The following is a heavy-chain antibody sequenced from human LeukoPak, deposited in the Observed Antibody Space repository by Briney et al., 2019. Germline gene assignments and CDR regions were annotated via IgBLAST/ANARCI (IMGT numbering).Heavy chain of an antibody. D-gene: IGHD1-1*01. CDR1: GYTLTELS. CDR2: FDPEDGET. V-gene: IGHV1-24*01. Sequence: ASVKVSCTVSGYTLTELSMHWVRQARGKGLEWMGGFDPEDGETIYAQKFQGRVTMTEDTSTDTAYMELSSLRSEDTAVYYCATGARWNDRFDYWGQGTLVTVAS. CDR3: ATGARWNDRFDY. J-gene: IGHJ4*02.